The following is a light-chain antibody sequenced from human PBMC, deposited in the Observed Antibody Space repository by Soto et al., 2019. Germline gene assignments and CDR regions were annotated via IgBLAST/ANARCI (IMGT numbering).Light chain of an antibody. V-gene: IGKV3-20*01. CDR1: QSVTTD. CDR2: GAS. J-gene: IGKJ1*01. Sequence: EIVLTQSPATLSLSKGERATLSCRASQSVTTDLAWYQQKPGQPPRLLIYGASSRATGIPDRFSGSGSGTDFTLTISRLEPEDFAVYYCQQYGSSGTFGQGTKVDIK. CDR3: QQYGSSGT.